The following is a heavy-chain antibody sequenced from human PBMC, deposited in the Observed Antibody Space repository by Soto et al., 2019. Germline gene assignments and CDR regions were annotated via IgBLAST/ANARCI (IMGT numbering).Heavy chain of an antibody. D-gene: IGHD3-3*01. J-gene: IGHJ5*02. Sequence: SETLSLTCAVYGGSFSGYYWSWIRQPPGKGLEWIGEINHSGSTNYNPSLKSRVTISVDTSKNQFSLKLSSVTAADTAVYYCARELRFLEWSPNWFDPWGQGTLVTVSS. CDR3: ARELRFLEWSPNWFDP. CDR2: INHSGST. CDR1: GGSFSGYY. V-gene: IGHV4-34*01.